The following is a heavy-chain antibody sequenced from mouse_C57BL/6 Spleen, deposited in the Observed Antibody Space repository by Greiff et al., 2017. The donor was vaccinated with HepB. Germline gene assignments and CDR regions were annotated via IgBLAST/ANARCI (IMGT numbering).Heavy chain of an antibody. J-gene: IGHJ4*01. D-gene: IGHD1-1*01. CDR3: ARGTTVVPMDY. CDR2: IYPRDGST. Sequence: VQLQQSGPELVKPGASVKLSCKASGYTFTSYDINWVKKRPGQGLEWIGWIYPRDGSTKYNEKFKGKATLTLDTAARTAYMELHSLTSEGSAVYFCARGTTVVPMDYWGQGTSVTVSS. CDR1: GYTFTSYD. V-gene: IGHV1-85*01.